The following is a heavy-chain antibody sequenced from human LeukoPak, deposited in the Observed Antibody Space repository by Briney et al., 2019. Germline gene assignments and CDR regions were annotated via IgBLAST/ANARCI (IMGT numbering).Heavy chain of an antibody. J-gene: IGHJ4*02. CDR3: ARGYSVDY. Sequence: PSETLSLTCTVSGGSISSSTYYWGWIRQPPGKGLEWIGSFLYSGSTYYNPSLKSRVTISVGTSKNQFSLKLSSVTAADTAVYYCARGYSVDYWGQGTLVTVSS. D-gene: IGHD4-11*01. V-gene: IGHV4-39*07. CDR1: GGSISSSTYY. CDR2: FLYSGST.